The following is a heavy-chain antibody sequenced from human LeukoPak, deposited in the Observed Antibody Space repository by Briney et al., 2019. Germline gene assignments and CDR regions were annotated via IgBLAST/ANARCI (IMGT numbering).Heavy chain of an antibody. J-gene: IGHJ4*02. CDR1: GGSISSYY. CDR3: ARFRGIAAVGYYFDY. CDR2: IYYSGST. V-gene: IGHV4-59*01. D-gene: IGHD6-13*01. Sequence: ASETLSLTCTVSGGSISSYYWSWIRQPPGKGLEWIGYIYYSGSTNYNPSLKSRVTISVDTSKNQFSLKLSSVTAADTAVYYCARFRGIAAVGYYFDYWGQGTLVTVSS.